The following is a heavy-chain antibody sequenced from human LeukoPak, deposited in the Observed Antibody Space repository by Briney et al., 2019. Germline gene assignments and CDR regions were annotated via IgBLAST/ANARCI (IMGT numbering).Heavy chain of an antibody. CDR1: GFTFSTYV. D-gene: IGHD1-1*01. CDR2: FSGSGGST. CDR3: AKGNWRYFDY. V-gene: IGHV3-23*01. Sequence: PGGSLRLSCAASGFTFSTYVMSWVRHAPGKGLEWGSAFSGSGGSTYYADSVKGRFTISRDNSKNTLYLQMNSLGADDTAVYYCAKGNWRYFDYWGQGTLVSVSS. J-gene: IGHJ4*02.